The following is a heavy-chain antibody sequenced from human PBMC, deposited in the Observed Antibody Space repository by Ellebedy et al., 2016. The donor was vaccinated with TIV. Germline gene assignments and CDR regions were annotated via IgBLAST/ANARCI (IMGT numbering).Heavy chain of an antibody. CDR2: INGGDGYP. J-gene: IGHJ4*02. V-gene: IGHV1-3*01. Sequence: AASVKVSCKASGYAFTHYGLHWVRQAPGQGLEWMAWINGGDGYPKYSWKLQGRVTMTTDTSTSTAYMELRSLRSDDTAVYYCARGSYYDLLTGYYVAGIDYWGQGTPVTVSS. CDR1: GYAFTHYG. D-gene: IGHD3-9*01. CDR3: ARGSYYDLLTGYYVAGIDY.